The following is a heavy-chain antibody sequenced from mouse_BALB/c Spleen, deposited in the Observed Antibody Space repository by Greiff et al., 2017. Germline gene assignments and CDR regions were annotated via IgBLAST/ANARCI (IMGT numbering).Heavy chain of an antibody. D-gene: IGHD1-1*01. Sequence: DAKLQESGPGLVKPSQSLSLTCSVTGYSITSGYYWNWIRQFPGNKLEWMGYISYDGSNNYNPSLKNRISITRDTSKNQFFLKLNSVTTEDTATYYCARDYGSSSSAMDYWGQGTSVTVSS. CDR1: GYSITSGYY. J-gene: IGHJ4*01. CDR2: ISYDGSN. CDR3: ARDYGSSSSAMDY. V-gene: IGHV3-6*02.